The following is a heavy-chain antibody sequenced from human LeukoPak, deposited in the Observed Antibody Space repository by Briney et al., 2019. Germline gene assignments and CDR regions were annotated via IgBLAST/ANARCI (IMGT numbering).Heavy chain of an antibody. Sequence: PGGSLRLSCAASGFTFSSYDMHWVRQATGKGLEWVSGINTAGDTYYLGSVKGRFTISRENAKNSLYLQMNSPRAGDTAVYYRARGAETGFDPWGQGTLVTVSS. CDR2: INTAGDT. D-gene: IGHD6-19*01. V-gene: IGHV3-13*01. J-gene: IGHJ5*02. CDR1: GFTFSSYD. CDR3: ARGAETGFDP.